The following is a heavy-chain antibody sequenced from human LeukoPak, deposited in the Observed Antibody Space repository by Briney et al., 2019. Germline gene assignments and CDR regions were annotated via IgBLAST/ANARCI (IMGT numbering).Heavy chain of an antibody. D-gene: IGHD1-14*01. CDR3: ARVTNQAKYSIGNY. V-gene: IGHV4-31*03. J-gene: IGHJ4*02. Sequence: SETLSLTCTVSGGSTSSGGYYWSWIRQHPGKGLEWIGYIYHSGSTYYNPSLKSRVTISVDTSKNQFSLKLSSVTAADTAVYYCARVTNQAKYSIGNYWGQGTLVTVSS. CDR2: IYHSGST. CDR1: GGSTSSGGYY.